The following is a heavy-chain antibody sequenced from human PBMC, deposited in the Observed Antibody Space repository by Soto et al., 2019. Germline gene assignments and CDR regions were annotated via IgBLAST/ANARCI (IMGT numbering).Heavy chain of an antibody. D-gene: IGHD1-1*01. CDR3: ARAPQLYGMDV. J-gene: IGHJ6*02. V-gene: IGHV1-2*02. Sequence: GASVKVSCKTSGCTFTGYYIHWVRQAPGQGLEWMAWINPNSAGADYAQNFQGRVTMTRDTSISTAYMELSSLKSDDTAVYYCARAPQLYGMDVWGQGTTVTVSS. CDR1: GCTFTGYY. CDR2: INPNSAGA.